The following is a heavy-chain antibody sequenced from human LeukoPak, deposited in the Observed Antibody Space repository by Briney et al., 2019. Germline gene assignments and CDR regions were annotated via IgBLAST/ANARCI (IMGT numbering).Heavy chain of an antibody. Sequence: SVKVSCKASGGTFSSYAISWVRQAPGQGLEWMGGIIPIFGTANYAQKFQGRVTITADESTSTAYMELSSLRSEDTAVYYCARDRGHYYDSSGYFSTIYYFDYWGQGTLVTVSS. CDR2: IIPIFGTA. J-gene: IGHJ4*02. V-gene: IGHV1-69*13. D-gene: IGHD3-22*01. CDR3: ARDRGHYYDSSGYFSTIYYFDY. CDR1: GGTFSSYA.